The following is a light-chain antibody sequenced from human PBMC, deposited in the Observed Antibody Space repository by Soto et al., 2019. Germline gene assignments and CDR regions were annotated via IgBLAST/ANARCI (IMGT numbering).Light chain of an antibody. J-gene: IGKJ4*01. CDR1: QSVSSY. CDR2: DAS. Sequence: IFLTQSPATLSLSRWEIATLSCRASQSVSSYLAWYQQKPGQAPRLLIYDASNRATGIPARFSGSGSGTDFTLTISSLEPEDFAVYYCQQRSNWQGATFGGGTKVDTK. V-gene: IGKV3-11*01. CDR3: QQRSNWQGAT.